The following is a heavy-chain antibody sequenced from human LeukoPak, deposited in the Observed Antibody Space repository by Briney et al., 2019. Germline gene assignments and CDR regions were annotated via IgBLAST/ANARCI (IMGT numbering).Heavy chain of an antibody. CDR1: GFTFSSYA. CDR3: ARGLQEYTYGFDY. D-gene: IGHD5-18*01. J-gene: IGHJ4*02. V-gene: IGHV3-23*01. CDR2: ISGSGGTS. Sequence: GGSLRLSCAASGFTFSSYAMTLVRQAPGKGLEWVSAISGSGGTSFYADSVKGRFTICRDNSNNTLYLQMNSLRADDTAVYYCARGLQEYTYGFDYWGQGTLVTVSS.